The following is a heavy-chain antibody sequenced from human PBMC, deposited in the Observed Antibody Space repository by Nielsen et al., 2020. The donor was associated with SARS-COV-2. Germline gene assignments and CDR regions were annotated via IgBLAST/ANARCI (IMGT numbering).Heavy chain of an antibody. Sequence: KVSCKGSGYSFTSYWISWVRQMPGKGLEWMGRIDPSDSYTNYSPSFQGHVTISADKSISTAYLQWSSLKASDTAMYYCARHFYDFWSGLHTPFDYWGQGTLVTVSS. CDR2: IDPSDSYT. J-gene: IGHJ4*02. CDR3: ARHFYDFWSGLHTPFDY. CDR1: GYSFTSYW. D-gene: IGHD3-3*01. V-gene: IGHV5-10-1*01.